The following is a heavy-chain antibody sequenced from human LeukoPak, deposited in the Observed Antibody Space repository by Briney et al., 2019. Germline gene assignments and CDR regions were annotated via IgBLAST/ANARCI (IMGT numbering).Heavy chain of an antibody. CDR3: AKEGDISSSWYLSNYFDY. J-gene: IGHJ4*02. CDR2: ISYDGSNT. Sequence: GRSLRLSCAASGFTFRAYGMHWVRQAPGKGQEWVAIISYDGSNTYYADSVKGRFTISRDNSKNTLYLQMDSLRTEDTAVYYCAKEGDISSSWYLSNYFDYWGQGTLVTVSS. D-gene: IGHD6-13*01. V-gene: IGHV3-30*18. CDR1: GFTFRAYG.